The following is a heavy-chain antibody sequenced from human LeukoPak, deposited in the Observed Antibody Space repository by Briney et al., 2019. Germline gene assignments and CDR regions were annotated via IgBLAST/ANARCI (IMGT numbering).Heavy chain of an antibody. V-gene: IGHV4-59*01. Sequence: NPSETLSLTCSVSGGSISSYYWSWIRQPPGKGLEWIGYLYYSGSTNSNPSLKSRVTISVDTSKNQFSLKLRSVTAADTAVYYCARGGSGISNAFDIWSQGTMVTVSS. J-gene: IGHJ3*02. CDR3: ARGGSGISNAFDI. D-gene: IGHD3-10*01. CDR1: GGSISSYY. CDR2: LYYSGST.